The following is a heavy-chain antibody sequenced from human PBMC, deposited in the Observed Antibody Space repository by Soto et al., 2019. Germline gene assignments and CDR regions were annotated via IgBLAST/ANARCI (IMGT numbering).Heavy chain of an antibody. Sequence: SETLSLTCTVSGASVTNYYWNWIRQPPGQGLEWIGYIYDSGVTNYHPSLKSRVTMSLDTSNNQFSLSLSSVTAADTAVYYCARSRLYTSTWIFDYWGQGSLVTVSS. J-gene: IGHJ4*02. CDR2: IYDSGVT. CDR3: ARSRLYTSTWIFDY. D-gene: IGHD6-13*01. V-gene: IGHV4-59*02. CDR1: GASVTNYY.